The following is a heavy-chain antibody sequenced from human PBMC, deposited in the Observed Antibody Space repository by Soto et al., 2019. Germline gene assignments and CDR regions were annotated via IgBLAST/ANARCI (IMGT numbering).Heavy chain of an antibody. V-gene: IGHV3-72*01. J-gene: IGHJ2*01. Sequence: EVQLVESGGGLVQPGGSLRLSCAASGFTFSDHYMDWFRQAPGKGLEWVGRTRNKANRYTTEYAASVKGRFTISRDGEERTMYLQMRSVATEDTAADYITRSSGNYRYFDLWGRGTLGTVS. CDR2: TRNKANRYTT. CDR3: TRSSGNYRYFDL. CDR1: GFTFSDHY. D-gene: IGHD1-26*01.